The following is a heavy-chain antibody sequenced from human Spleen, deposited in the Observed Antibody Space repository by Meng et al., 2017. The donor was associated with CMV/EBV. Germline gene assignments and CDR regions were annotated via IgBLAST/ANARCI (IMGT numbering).Heavy chain of an antibody. CDR2: ISSSSSYI. CDR1: GFTFSSYS. Sequence: GGSLRLSCAASGFTFSSYSMNWVRQAPGKGLEWVSSISSSSSYIYYADSVKGRFTISRDNAKNSLYLQMNSLRAEDTAVYYCARDRVESCYDKDYDYWGQGTLVTVSS. J-gene: IGHJ4*02. V-gene: IGHV3-21*01. CDR3: ARDRVESCYDKDYDY. D-gene: IGHD2-15*01.